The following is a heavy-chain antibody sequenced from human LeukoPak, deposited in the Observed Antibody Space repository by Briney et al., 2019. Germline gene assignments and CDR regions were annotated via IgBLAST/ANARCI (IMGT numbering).Heavy chain of an antibody. CDR1: GFTFSSYE. Sequence: GGSLRTPCAAPGFTFSSYEMNWVRQAPGKGLEWVSYISSSGSTIYYEDSVKGRFTTSRDNAKNSLYLQMNSLRAEDTAVYYCARGGYSYGYTYFDYWGQGTLVTVSS. CDR3: ARGGYSYGYTYFDY. J-gene: IGHJ4*02. CDR2: ISSSGSTI. D-gene: IGHD5-18*01. V-gene: IGHV3-48*03.